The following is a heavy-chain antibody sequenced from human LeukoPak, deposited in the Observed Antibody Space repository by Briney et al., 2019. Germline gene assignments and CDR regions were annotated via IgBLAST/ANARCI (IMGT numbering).Heavy chain of an antibody. Sequence: GGSLRLSCAASGFTFSSYSMNWVRQAPGKGLEWVSSISSSSSYIYYADSVKGRFTISRDNAKNSLYLQMNSLRAEDTAVYYCASYDILTGYYSGRGDYWGQGTLVTVSS. CDR3: ASYDILTGYYSGRGDY. CDR1: GFTFSSYS. CDR2: ISSSSSYI. V-gene: IGHV3-21*01. J-gene: IGHJ4*02. D-gene: IGHD3-9*01.